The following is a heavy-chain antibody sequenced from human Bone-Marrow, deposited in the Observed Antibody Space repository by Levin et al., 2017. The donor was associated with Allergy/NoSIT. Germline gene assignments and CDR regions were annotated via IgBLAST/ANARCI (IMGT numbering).Heavy chain of an antibody. V-gene: IGHV4-59*08. J-gene: IGHJ4*02. CDR1: GGSICSYY. CDR3: ARGGPSWDYFDY. Sequence: SETLSLTCTVSGGSICSYYWSWIRQPPGKGLEWIGYIYSSGNTNYNPSLKSRVTMSVDTSKNQFSLKLTSVTAADTAVYYCARGGPSWDYFDYWGQGALVTVSS. D-gene: IGHD3-16*01. CDR2: IYSSGNT.